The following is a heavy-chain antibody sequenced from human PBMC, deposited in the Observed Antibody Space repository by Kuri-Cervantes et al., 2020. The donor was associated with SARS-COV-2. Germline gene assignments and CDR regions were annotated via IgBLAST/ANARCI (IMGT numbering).Heavy chain of an antibody. CDR2: ISRTSTYK. CDR1: GFSFTYYS. J-gene: IGHJ6*02. Sequence: GESLKISCAASGFSFTYYSMTWVRQTPGKGLEWVSYISRTSTYKHYADSVKGRFSMSRDNAKNSLYLQLESLRVEDTAIYYCARGGSGDSRAFHYDIPDFYYTLDVWGQGTTVTVSS. CDR3: ARGGSGDSRAFHYDIPDFYYTLDV. D-gene: IGHD3-22*01. V-gene: IGHV3-21*06.